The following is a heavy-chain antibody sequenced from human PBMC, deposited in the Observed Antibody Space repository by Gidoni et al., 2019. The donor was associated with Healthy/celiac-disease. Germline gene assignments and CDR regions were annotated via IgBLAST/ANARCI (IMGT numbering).Heavy chain of an antibody. D-gene: IGHD3-10*01. CDR3: ARDALLLWFGESVYYYYGMDV. CDR1: GFTFSSYS. V-gene: IGHV3-21*01. Sequence: EVQLVESGGGLVKPGGSLRLSCAASGFTFSSYSMNWVRQAPGKGLEWVSSISSSSSYIYYADSVKGRFTISRDNAKNSLYLQMNSLRAEDTAVYYCARDALLLWFGESVYYYYGMDVWGQGTTVTVSS. J-gene: IGHJ6*02. CDR2: ISSSSSYI.